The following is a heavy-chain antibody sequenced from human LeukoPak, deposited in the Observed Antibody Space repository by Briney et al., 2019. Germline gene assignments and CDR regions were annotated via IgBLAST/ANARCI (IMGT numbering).Heavy chain of an antibody. CDR1: GGSISNYY. D-gene: IGHD6-6*01. J-gene: IGHJ4*02. V-gene: IGHV4-59*01. Sequence: SETLSLTCTVSGGSISNYYWSWIRQPPGKGLEWIGYFYNSGSTKYNPSHKSRATILVDTSKNQFSLKLSSVTAADTAVYYCARTSIADPLWGQGVLVTVSS. CDR3: ARTSIADPL. CDR2: FYNSGST.